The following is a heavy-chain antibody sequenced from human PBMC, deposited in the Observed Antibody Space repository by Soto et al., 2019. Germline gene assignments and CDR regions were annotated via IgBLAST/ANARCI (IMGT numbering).Heavy chain of an antibody. CDR3: AKDGYYNGFDV. CDR1: GYTFTSYD. V-gene: IGHV1-8*01. Sequence: ASVKVSCKASGYTFTSYDINWVRQATGQGLEWMGWMNPNSGNTGYAQKFQGRVTMTRDTSTSTVYMELGSLTSEDTAVYHCAKDGYYNGFDVWGQGTTVTVSS. CDR2: MNPNSGNT. J-gene: IGHJ6*02.